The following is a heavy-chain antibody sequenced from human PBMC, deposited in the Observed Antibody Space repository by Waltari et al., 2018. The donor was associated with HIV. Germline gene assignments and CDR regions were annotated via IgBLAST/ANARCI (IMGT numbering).Heavy chain of an antibody. D-gene: IGHD6-13*01. CDR2: INPNRGCT. J-gene: IGHJ4*02. CDR3: ATRALLRVSKQGFGY. V-gene: IGHV1-2*02. CDR1: GYTFTGYY. Sequence: QVQLVQSGAEVKKPGASVKVSCKASGYTFTGYYMHWVRQAPGQGLEWMGWINPNRGCTNYAQKFQGRVTMTRETSSSTAYMELSRLRSDDTAVYYCATRALLRVSKQGFGYWGQGTLVTVSS.